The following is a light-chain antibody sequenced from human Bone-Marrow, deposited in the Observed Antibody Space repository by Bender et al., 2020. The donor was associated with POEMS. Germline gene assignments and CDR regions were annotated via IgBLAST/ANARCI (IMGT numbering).Light chain of an antibody. Sequence: SYELTQPPSVSVSPGQTARITCSGDALPKKYAYWYQQKSGQAPVLVLYDDSKRPSGIPERFSGSNSANTATLTISGVEVGDEADYYCQAWDTSSVVFGGGTKLTVL. CDR3: QAWDTSSVV. J-gene: IGLJ2*01. CDR1: ALPKKY. V-gene: IGLV3-10*01. CDR2: DDS.